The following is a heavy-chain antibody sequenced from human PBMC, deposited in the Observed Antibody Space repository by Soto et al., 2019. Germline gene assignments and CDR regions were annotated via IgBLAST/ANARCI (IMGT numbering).Heavy chain of an antibody. D-gene: IGHD3-10*01. CDR1: GGSISSGTYY. CDR2: IYYSGST. V-gene: IGHV4-31*03. J-gene: IGHJ5*02. CDR3: ASTSGSGSTGWFDP. Sequence: QVQLQESGPGLVKPSQTLSLTCTVSGGSISSGTYYWSWIRQHPGKGLEWIGYIYYSGSTYYNPSLQGRVTISVDTSKNQFSLKLSSVTAADTAVYYCASTSGSGSTGWFDPWGQGTLVTVSS.